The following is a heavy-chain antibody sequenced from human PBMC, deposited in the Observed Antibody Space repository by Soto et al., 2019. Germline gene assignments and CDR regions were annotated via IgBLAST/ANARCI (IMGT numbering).Heavy chain of an antibody. J-gene: IGHJ4*02. CDR2: INHSRST. V-gene: IGHV4-34*01. CDR1: GGSFSGYY. Sequence: QVQLQQWGAGLLKPSETLSLTCAVYGGSFSGYYWSWIRQPPGKGLEWIGEINHSRSTNYNPSLRSRVTISVDTSKSQFSLELRSVNDADTVVYYCARGWYVDYWGQGTLVTVSS. D-gene: IGHD6-13*01. CDR3: ARGWYVDY.